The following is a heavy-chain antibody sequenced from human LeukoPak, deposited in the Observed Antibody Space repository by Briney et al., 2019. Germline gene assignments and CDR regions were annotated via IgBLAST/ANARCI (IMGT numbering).Heavy chain of an antibody. CDR2: INPSGGST. V-gene: IGHV1-46*01. CDR3: ASAGIQLMGY. Sequence: GESLKISCKGSGYSFTSYWIGWVRQMPGKGLEWMGIINPSGGSTSYAQKFQGRVTMTRDTSTSTVYMELSSLRSEDTAVYYCASAGIQLMGYWGQGTLVTVSS. CDR1: GYSFTSYW. D-gene: IGHD5-18*01. J-gene: IGHJ4*02.